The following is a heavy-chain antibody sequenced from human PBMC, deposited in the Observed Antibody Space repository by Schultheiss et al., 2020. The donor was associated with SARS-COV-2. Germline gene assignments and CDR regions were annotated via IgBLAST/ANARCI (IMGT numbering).Heavy chain of an antibody. J-gene: IGHJ5*02. Sequence: SQTLSLTCAVYGGSFSGYYWSWIRQPPGKGLEWIGYIYYSGSTNYNPSLKSRVTISVDTSKNQFSLKLSSVTAADTAVYYCARDRPDIAAAGTAWFDPWGQGTLVTVSS. D-gene: IGHD6-13*01. CDR2: IYYSGST. V-gene: IGHV4-59*01. CDR1: GGSFSGYY. CDR3: ARDRPDIAAAGTAWFDP.